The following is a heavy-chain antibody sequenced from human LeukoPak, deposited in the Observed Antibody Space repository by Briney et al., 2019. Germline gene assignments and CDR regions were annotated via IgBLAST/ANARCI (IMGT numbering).Heavy chain of an antibody. CDR3: ARGNVWFGELFYILDY. CDR1: GYTFTGYY. D-gene: IGHD3-10*01. Sequence: ASVKVSCKASGYTFTGYYMHWVRQAPGQGLEWMGWINPNSGGTNYAQKFQGRVTMTRDTSISTAYMELSRLRSDDTAVYYCARGNVWFGELFYILDYWGQGTLVTVSS. J-gene: IGHJ4*02. V-gene: IGHV1-2*02. CDR2: INPNSGGT.